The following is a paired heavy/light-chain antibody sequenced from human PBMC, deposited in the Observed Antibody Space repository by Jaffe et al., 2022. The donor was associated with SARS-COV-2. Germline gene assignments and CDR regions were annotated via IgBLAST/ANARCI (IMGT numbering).Light chain of an antibody. CDR3: QSYDSSLSAMV. J-gene: IGLJ2*01. V-gene: IGLV1-40*01. CDR1: SSNIGAGYD. CDR2: GNS. Sequence: QSVLTQPPSVSGAPGQRVTISCTGSSSNIGAGYDVHWYQQLPGTAPKLLIYGNSNRPSGVPDRFSGSKSGTSASLAITGLQAEDEADYYCQSYDSSLSAMVFGGGTKLTVL.
Heavy chain of an antibody. CDR2: ISWDGGST. CDR3: AKGSNSGYDSSPFFDL. J-gene: IGHJ2*01. Sequence: EVQLVESGGVVVQPGGSLRLSCAASGFTFDDYTMHWVRQAPGKGLEWVSLISWDGGSTYYADSVKGRFTISRDNSKNSLYLQMNSLRTEDTALYYCAKGSNSGYDSSPFFDLWGRGTLVTVSS. V-gene: IGHV3-43*01. CDR1: GFTFDDYT. D-gene: IGHD5-12*01.